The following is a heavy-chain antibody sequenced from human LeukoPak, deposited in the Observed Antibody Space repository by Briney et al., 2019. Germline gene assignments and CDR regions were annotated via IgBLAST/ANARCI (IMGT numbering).Heavy chain of an antibody. J-gene: IGHJ4*02. CDR3: ARHMGGYSNSPFDY. CDR2: IYLGDSDT. V-gene: IGHV5-51*01. Sequence: GESLKISCKGSGYSFTNFWVSWVRQVPGEGLEWMGVIYLGDSDTRYSPSLRGQVTISADKSISTAYLQWNSLKASDTAMYFCARHMGGYSNSPFDYWGQGTLVTVSS. D-gene: IGHD6-13*01. CDR1: GYSFTNFW.